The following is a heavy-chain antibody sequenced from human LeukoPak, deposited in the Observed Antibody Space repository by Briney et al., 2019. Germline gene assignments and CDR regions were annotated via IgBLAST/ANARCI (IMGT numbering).Heavy chain of an antibody. Sequence: SVKVSCKAAGDTFSSHAISWVRQAPGQGLEWMGGIIPIFGTANYAQKFQGRVTITTDESTSTAYMELSSLRSEDTAVYYCASTRRTAMPSYYFDYWGQGTLVTVSS. V-gene: IGHV1-69*05. CDR1: GDTFSSHA. D-gene: IGHD5-18*01. CDR3: ASTRRTAMPSYYFDY. J-gene: IGHJ4*02. CDR2: IIPIFGTA.